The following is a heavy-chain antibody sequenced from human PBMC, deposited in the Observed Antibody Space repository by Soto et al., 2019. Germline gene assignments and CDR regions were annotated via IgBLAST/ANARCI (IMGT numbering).Heavy chain of an antibody. V-gene: IGHV4-39*01. CDR2: IYYSGST. Sequence: SETLSLTCTVSGGSISSSSYYWGWIRQPPGKGLEWIGSIYYSGSTYYHPSLKSRVTISVDTSKNQFSLKLSSVTAADTAVYYCARPLGDYDAFDIWGQGTMVTVSS. J-gene: IGHJ3*02. D-gene: IGHD4-17*01. CDR1: GGSISSSSYY. CDR3: ARPLGDYDAFDI.